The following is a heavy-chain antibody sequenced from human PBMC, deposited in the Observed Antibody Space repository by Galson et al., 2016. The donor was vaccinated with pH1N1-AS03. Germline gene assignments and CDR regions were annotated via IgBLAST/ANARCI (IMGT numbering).Heavy chain of an antibody. CDR3: TTRYDSNGYSYYFDL. CDR2: ISSSGDTL. J-gene: IGHJ4*02. CDR1: GFIFSAYE. V-gene: IGHV3-48*03. Sequence: SLRLSCAASGFIFSAYEMNWVRQAPGKGLEWVSYISSSGDTLSYSDSVKGRFTISRDNAKNSLYLQVNSLRAEDTAIYYCTTRYDSNGYSYYFDLWGQGTQVTVSS. D-gene: IGHD3-22*01.